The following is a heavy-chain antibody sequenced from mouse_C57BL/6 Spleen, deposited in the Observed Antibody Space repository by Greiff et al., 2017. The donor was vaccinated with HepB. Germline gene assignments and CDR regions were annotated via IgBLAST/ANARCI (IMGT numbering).Heavy chain of an antibody. CDR1: GYTFTSYW. J-gene: IGHJ1*03. CDR2: IDPSDSYT. V-gene: IGHV1-50*01. CDR3: AKISTTVVGDV. Sequence: QVQLQQPGAELVKPGASVKLSCKASGYTFTSYWMQWVKQRPGQGLEWIGEIDPSDSYTNYNQKFKGKATLTVDTSSSTAYMQLSSLTSEDSAVYYCAKISTTVVGDVWGTGTTVTVSS. D-gene: IGHD1-1*02.